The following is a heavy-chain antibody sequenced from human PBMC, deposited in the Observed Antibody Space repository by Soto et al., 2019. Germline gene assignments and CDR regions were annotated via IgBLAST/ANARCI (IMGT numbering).Heavy chain of an antibody. CDR2: IKSKNDGGTL. Sequence: GGSLRLSCAASGFDFTTTWMNWVRLAPGKGLEWVARIKSKNDGGTLDYASPVKGRFTISRDDSKKTSYLQMNSLKTEDTAIYYCSTSGYGGLDYSGQRASVTVSS. V-gene: IGHV3-15*07. D-gene: IGHD5-12*01. J-gene: IGHJ4*02. CDR3: STSGYGGLDY. CDR1: GFDFTTTW.